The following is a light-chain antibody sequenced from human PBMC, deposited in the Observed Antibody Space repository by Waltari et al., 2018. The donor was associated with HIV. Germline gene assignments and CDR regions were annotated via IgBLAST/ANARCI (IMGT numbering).Light chain of an antibody. CDR1: GGSIASNY. Sequence: NFMLTQPHSVSESPGKTVTISCTGSGGSIASNYVQWDQQRPGSAPTTVIDEHNQIPSVVPDRFTGSIDSAANSASLTISGLKTEDEADYYCQSYDSITWVFDGGTKLTV. J-gene: IGLJ3*02. V-gene: IGLV6-57*02. CDR2: EHN. CDR3: QSYDSITWV.